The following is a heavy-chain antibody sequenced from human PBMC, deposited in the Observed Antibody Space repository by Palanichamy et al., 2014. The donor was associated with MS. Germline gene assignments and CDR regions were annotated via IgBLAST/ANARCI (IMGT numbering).Heavy chain of an antibody. CDR3: AREIPADSGYYYGLDV. CDR2: IMPVYSAT. J-gene: IGHJ6*02. D-gene: IGHD2-15*01. Sequence: QAQLVQSGAAVKTPGSSVRVSCWSSRGTSIVLASPGCDRSPDKGLNGGRIMPVYSATHYAQKFQGRLTITADQSSNTVFMELHSLRPDDTALYYCAREIPADSGYYYGLDVWGQGTTVIVSS. V-gene: IGHV1-69*01. CDR1: RGTSIVLA.